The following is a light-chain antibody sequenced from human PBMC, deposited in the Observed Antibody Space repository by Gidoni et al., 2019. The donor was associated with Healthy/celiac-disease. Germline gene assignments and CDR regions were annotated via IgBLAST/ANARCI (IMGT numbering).Light chain of an antibody. Sequence: EIVLRQSPGTLSLSPGERATLSCRASQSVSSSYLAWYQQKPGQATRRLIYGASSRAMGIPDRFSGSVSGTDFTLTSSILEPEDFAVYDCQQYGSSTQTVGQGTKVEIK. CDR3: QQYGSSTQT. V-gene: IGKV3-20*01. J-gene: IGKJ1*01. CDR2: GAS. CDR1: QSVSSSY.